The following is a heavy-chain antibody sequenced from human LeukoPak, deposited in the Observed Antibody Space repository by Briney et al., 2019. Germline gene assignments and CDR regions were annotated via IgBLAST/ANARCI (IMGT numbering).Heavy chain of an antibody. J-gene: IGHJ3*02. Sequence: QTGGSLRLSCAASGFTFSSYAMSWVRQAPGKGLEWVSAISGSGGSTYYADSVKGRFTISRDNSKNTLYLQMNSLRAEDTAVYYCANLAAREIKAAAGDDAFDIWGQGTMVTVSS. CDR2: ISGSGGST. CDR1: GFTFSSYA. CDR3: ANLAAREIKAAAGDDAFDI. V-gene: IGHV3-23*01. D-gene: IGHD6-13*01.